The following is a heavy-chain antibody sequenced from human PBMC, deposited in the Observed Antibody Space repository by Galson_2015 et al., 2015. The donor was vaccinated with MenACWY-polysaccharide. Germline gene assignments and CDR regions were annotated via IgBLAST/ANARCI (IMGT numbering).Heavy chain of an antibody. CDR3: ARAIAVAGQRRDFDL. CDR2: INYSGST. Sequence: ETLSLTCTVSGGSISSYYWNWIRQPPGKGLEWVGYINYSGSTNHNPSLKSRVTMSVDTSKNQFSLNLTSVTDADTAVYYCARAIAVAGQRRDFDLWGRGNLVTVSS. CDR1: GGSISSYY. V-gene: IGHV4-59*01. J-gene: IGHJ2*01. D-gene: IGHD6-19*01.